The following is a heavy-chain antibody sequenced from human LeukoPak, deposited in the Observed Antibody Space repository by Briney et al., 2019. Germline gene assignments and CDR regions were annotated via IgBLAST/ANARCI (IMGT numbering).Heavy chain of an antibody. CDR3: AKDSRPESVAGTFDY. D-gene: IGHD6-19*01. CDR2: IRYDGSNK. V-gene: IGHV3-30*02. CDR1: GFTFSSYG. Sequence: GGSLRLSCAASGFTFSSYGMHWVRQAPGKGLEWVAFIRYDGSNKYYADSVKGRFTISRDNSKNTLYLQMNSLRAEDTAVYYCAKDSRPESVAGTFDYWGQGTLVTVSS. J-gene: IGHJ4*02.